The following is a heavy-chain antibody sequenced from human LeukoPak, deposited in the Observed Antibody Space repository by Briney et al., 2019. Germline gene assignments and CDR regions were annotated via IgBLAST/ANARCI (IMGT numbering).Heavy chain of an antibody. CDR1: GDSISNSHHY. V-gene: IGHV4-39*07. J-gene: IGHJ4*02. Sequence: ASETLSLTCTVSGDSISNSHHYWGWIRQPPGKGLEWLGNIYYTGSTYYRPSLRSRVTISLDTSKNQFSLKLSSVTAADTAVYYCARDTPTAYCSGGSCYFDYWGQGTLVTVSS. CDR3: ARDTPTAYCSGGSCYFDY. CDR2: IYYTGST. D-gene: IGHD2-15*01.